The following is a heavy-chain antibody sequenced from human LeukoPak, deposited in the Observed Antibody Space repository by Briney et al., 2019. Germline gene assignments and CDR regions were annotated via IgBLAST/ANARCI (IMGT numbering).Heavy chain of an antibody. D-gene: IGHD3-16*01. Sequence: GGSLRLSCVGSGFTSIAYALTWARQALGKGLEWVSGISGGGVTTYYADSVKGRFTISRDNSKNTLYLQMNSLRADDTAIYYCARNQQLGGHSYYYYGMDVWGQGTTATVPS. CDR2: ISGGGVTT. CDR3: ARNQQLGGHSYYYYGMDV. V-gene: IGHV3-23*01. J-gene: IGHJ6*02. CDR1: GFTSIAYA.